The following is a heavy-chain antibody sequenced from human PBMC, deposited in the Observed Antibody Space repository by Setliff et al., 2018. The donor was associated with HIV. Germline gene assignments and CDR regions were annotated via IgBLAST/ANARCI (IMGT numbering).Heavy chain of an antibody. V-gene: IGHV4-4*08. CDR2: GYLTGTT. CDR1: GTFLSGSY. CDR3: ARDRKSAGTPSYFDH. Sequence: SETLSLTCRVSGTFLSGSYWSWIRQPPGKGLEWIGYGYLTGTTNYNPSLKSRVAISLDTSKSQFSLRLISVTASDTAVYYCARDRKSAGTPSYFDHWGQGILVTVSS. D-gene: IGHD1-7*01. J-gene: IGHJ4*02.